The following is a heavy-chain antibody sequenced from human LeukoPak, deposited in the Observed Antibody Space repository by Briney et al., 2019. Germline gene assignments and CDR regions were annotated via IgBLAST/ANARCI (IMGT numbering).Heavy chain of an antibody. CDR1: GFNFSDYY. V-gene: IGHV3-11*01. CDR2: ISSSGSTI. D-gene: IGHD5/OR15-5a*01. CDR3: ARGIYDYLYYYYYMDV. Sequence: GGSLRLSCAASGFNFSDYYMSWIRQAPGKGLEWVSNISSSGSTIYYADSVKGRFTISRDNAKNSLYLQMNSLRAEDTAVYYCARGIYDYLYYYYYMDVWGKGTTVTVSS. J-gene: IGHJ6*03.